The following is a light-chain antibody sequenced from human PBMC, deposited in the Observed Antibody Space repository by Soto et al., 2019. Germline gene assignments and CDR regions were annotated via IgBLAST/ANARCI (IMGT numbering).Light chain of an antibody. J-gene: IGKJ4*01. CDR2: MAS. CDR3: LQYNVYPLT. Sequence: DIQMTQSPSTLSASVGDRVTITCRASQNINRWLAWYQQRPGKAPNLLIHMASTLEAGVPSRFSGSASGTEFTLTISSLQPDDFAAYFCLQYNVYPLTFGGGTKVEIK. CDR1: QNINRW. V-gene: IGKV1-5*03.